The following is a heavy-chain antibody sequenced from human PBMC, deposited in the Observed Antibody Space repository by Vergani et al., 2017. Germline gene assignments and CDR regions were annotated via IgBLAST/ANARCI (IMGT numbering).Heavy chain of an antibody. J-gene: IGHJ4*02. D-gene: IGHD6-13*01. CDR3: AIHFSGEQQQVDY. CDR2: IYYSGST. Sequence: QLQLQESGPGLVKPSETLSLTCTVSGGSISSSSYYWGWIRQPPGKGLEWIGSIYYSGSTYYNPSLKSRVTISVDTSKNPFSLTLSSVTAADTAVYYCAIHFSGEQQQVDYWGQGTLVTVSS. CDR1: GGSISSSSYY. V-gene: IGHV4-39*01.